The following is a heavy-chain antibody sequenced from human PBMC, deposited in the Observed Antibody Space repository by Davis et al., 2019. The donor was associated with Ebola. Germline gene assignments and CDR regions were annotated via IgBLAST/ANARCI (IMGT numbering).Heavy chain of an antibody. D-gene: IGHD5-12*01. CDR1: GYTFTSYG. CDR3: ARAEKWQEGYYGMDV. CDR2: MNPNSGNT. J-gene: IGHJ6*02. V-gene: IGHV1-8*02. Sequence: AASVKVSCKASGYTFTSYGISWVRQAPGQGLEWMGWMNPNSGNTGYAQKFQGRVTMTRNTSISTAYMELSSLRSEDTAVYYCARAEKWQEGYYGMDVWGQGTTVTVSS.